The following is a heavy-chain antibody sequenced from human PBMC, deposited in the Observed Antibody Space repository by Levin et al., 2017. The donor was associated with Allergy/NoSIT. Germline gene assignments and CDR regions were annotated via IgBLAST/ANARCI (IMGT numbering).Heavy chain of an antibody. D-gene: IGHD6-19*01. CDR3: ARPAIAVADRVGRGRTVDY. J-gene: IGHJ4*02. V-gene: IGHV4-39*01. CDR1: GGSISSSSYY. CDR2: IYYSGST. Sequence: ASETLSLTCTVSGGSISSSSYYWGWIRQPPGKGLEWIGSIYYSGSTYYNPSLKSRVTISVDTSKNQFSLKLSSVTAADTAVYYCARPAIAVADRVGRGRTVDYWGQGTLVTVSS.